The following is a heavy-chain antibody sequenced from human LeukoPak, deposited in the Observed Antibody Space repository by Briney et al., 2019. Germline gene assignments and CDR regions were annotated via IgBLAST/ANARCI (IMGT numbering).Heavy chain of an antibody. J-gene: IGHJ4*02. D-gene: IGHD3-10*01. CDR1: GYSLTSHD. CDR2: MNPNSGGT. Sequence: ASVKVSCKASGYSLTSHDINWVRQAAGQGLEWMGWMNPNSGGTNYAQKFQGRVTMTRDTSISTAYMELSRLRSDDTAVYYCAREHYYYGSGSDYWGQGTLVTVSS. V-gene: IGHV1-2*02. CDR3: AREHYYYGSGSDY.